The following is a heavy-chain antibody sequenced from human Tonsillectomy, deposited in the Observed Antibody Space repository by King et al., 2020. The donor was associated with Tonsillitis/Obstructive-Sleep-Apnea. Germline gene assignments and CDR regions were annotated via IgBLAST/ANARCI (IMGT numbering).Heavy chain of an antibody. CDR3: ASMYYDFWSGLDGLRGFDAYYFDY. D-gene: IGHD3-3*01. V-gene: IGHV4-39*01. J-gene: IGHJ4*02. CDR2: IYYSGST. Sequence: QLQESGPGLVKPSETLSLTCTVSGGSISSSSYYWGWIRQPPGKGLEWIGSIYYSGSTYYNPSLKSRVTISVDTSKNQFSLKLSSVTAADTAVYYCASMYYDFWSGLDGLRGFDAYYFDYWGQGTLVTVSS. CDR1: GGSISSSSYY.